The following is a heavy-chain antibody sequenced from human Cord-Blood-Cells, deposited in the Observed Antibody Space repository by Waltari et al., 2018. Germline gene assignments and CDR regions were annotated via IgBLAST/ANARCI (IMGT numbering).Heavy chain of an antibody. V-gene: IGHV4-59*01. Sequence: QVQLQESGPGLVKPSETLSLTCTVSGGSISSYYWSWIRQPPGKGLEWIGYIYYSWSTNYNHSLKRRFTISVDTSKNQFSLKLSSVTAADTAVYYCARTGRDGYNYNYYYYYMDVWGKGTTVTVSS. J-gene: IGHJ6*03. D-gene: IGHD5-12*01. CDR1: GGSISSYY. CDR2: IYYSWST. CDR3: ARTGRDGYNYNYYYYYMDV.